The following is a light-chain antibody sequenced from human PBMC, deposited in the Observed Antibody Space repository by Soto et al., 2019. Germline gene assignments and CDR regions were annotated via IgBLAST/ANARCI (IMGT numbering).Light chain of an antibody. CDR2: GAS. CDR3: QQYGSSGT. J-gene: IGKJ5*01. V-gene: IGKV3-20*01. Sequence: EIVLTQSPGTLSLSTGERATLSCRASQSVSSNFLAWYQQKPGQAPRLLIYGASNRATGIPDRFSGSGSGTDFTLTISRLEPEDFAVYYCQQYGSSGTFGQGTRLEIK. CDR1: QSVSSNF.